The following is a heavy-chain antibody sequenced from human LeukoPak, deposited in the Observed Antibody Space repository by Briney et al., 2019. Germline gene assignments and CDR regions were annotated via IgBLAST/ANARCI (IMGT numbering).Heavy chain of an antibody. CDR1: GGSISSGRYY. J-gene: IGHJ5*02. CDR3: ARDVTIFGVERYNWFDP. D-gene: IGHD3-3*01. CDR2: IYTSGST. Sequence: PSETLSLTCTVSGGSISSGRYYWSWIRQPAGKGLEWIGRIYTSGSTNYNPSLKSRVTISVDTSKNQFSLKLSSVTAADTAVYYCARDVTIFGVERYNWFDPWGQGTLVTVSS. V-gene: IGHV4-61*02.